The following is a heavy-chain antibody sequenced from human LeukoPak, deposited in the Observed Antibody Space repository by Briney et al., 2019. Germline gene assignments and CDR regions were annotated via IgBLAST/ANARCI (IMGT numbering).Heavy chain of an antibody. J-gene: IGHJ5*02. CDR1: GGSFSGYY. CDR2: INHSGST. Sequence: SETLSLACALSGGSFSGYYWSWIRQPPGNGLECIGEINHSGSTNYNPSLESRVTISVDTSKNQFSLKLSSVTAADTAVYYCARGRIAVAGTGSSWFDPRGQGTLVTVSS. CDR3: ARGRIAVAGTGSSWFDP. V-gene: IGHV4-34*01. D-gene: IGHD6-19*01.